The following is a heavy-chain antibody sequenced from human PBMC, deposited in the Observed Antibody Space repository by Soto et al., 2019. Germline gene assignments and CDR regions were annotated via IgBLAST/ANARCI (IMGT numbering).Heavy chain of an antibody. CDR3: AKDIVATISGVDY. V-gene: IGHV3-9*01. CDR2: ISWNSRSI. J-gene: IGHJ4*02. Sequence: EVQLVESGGGLVQPGRSLRLSCAASGFPFDDSAMHWVREAPGKGLEWVSGISWNSRSIGYADSVKGRFTISRDNAKNALYLQMNSLRAEDTALYYCAKDIVATISGVDYWGQGTLVTVSS. CDR1: GFPFDDSA. D-gene: IGHD5-12*01.